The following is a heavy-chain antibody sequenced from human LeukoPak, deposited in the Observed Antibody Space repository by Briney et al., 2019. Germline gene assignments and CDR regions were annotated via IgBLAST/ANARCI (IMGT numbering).Heavy chain of an antibody. J-gene: IGHJ4*02. D-gene: IGHD3-9*01. V-gene: IGHV1-8*03. CDR3: ARGSYFDWLSTFDY. CDR1: GYTFTSYD. Sequence: ASVKVSCKASGYTFTSYDINWVRQATGQGLEWMGWMNPNSGNTGYAQKFQGRVTITRNTSISTAYMELSSLRSEDTAVYYCARGSYFDWLSTFDYWGQGTLVTVSS. CDR2: MNPNSGNT.